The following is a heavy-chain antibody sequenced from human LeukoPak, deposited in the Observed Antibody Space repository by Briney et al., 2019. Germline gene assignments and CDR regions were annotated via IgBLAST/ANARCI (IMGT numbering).Heavy chain of an antibody. J-gene: IGHJ4*02. V-gene: IGHV3-30*02. CDR2: IRYDGSNK. CDR1: GFTFSSYG. D-gene: IGHD2-2*01. CDR3: AKDLRRMPDSRRDY. Sequence: PGGSLRLSCAASGFTFSSYGMHWVRQAPGKGLEWVAFIRYDGSNKHYADSVKGRFTISRDNSKNTLYLQMNSLRAEDTAVYYCAKDLRRMPDSRRDYWGQGTLVTVSS.